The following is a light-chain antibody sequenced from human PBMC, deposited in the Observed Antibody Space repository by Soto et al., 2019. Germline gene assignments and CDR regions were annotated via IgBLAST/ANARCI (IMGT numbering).Light chain of an antibody. V-gene: IGLV2-14*01. J-gene: IGLJ1*01. CDR2: EVS. Sequence: QSALTQPASVSGSPGQSITISYTGTSSDVGGYNYVSWYQQHPGKAPKLMIYEVSNLPSGVSNRFAGSKSGNTASLTISGLQAEDDADYYCSSYTRRSPPYVFGPGTKVTVL. CDR1: SSDVGGYNY. CDR3: SSYTRRSPPYV.